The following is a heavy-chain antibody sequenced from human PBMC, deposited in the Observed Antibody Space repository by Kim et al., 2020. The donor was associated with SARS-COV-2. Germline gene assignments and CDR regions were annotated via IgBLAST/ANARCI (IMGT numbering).Heavy chain of an antibody. J-gene: IGHJ3*02. CDR1: GIGFSDHY. Sequence: GGSLRLSCAASGIGFSDHYMDWVRQGPGKGLQWVGRIANKANGYTTEYAASVKGRFTISRDDSRNSLYLQMNTLKTEDTAVYFCSRGYSGRPVYALDIWGQGTMVTVSS. CDR2: IANKANGYTT. D-gene: IGHD5-12*01. CDR3: SRGYSGRPVYALDI. V-gene: IGHV3-72*01.